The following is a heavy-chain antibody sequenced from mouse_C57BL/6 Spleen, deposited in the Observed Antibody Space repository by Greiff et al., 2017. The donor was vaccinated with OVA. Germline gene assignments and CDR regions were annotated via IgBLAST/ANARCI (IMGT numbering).Heavy chain of an antibody. CDR3: ARRDPYYGNPYYAMDY. V-gene: IGHV1-69*01. D-gene: IGHD2-10*01. Sequence: QVQLQQSGAELVMPGASVKLSCKASGYTFTSYWMHWVKQRPGQGLEWIGEIDPSDSYTNYNQKFKGKSTLTVDKSSSTAYMQLSSLTSEDSAVYYCARRDPYYGNPYYAMDYWGQGTSVTVSS. J-gene: IGHJ4*01. CDR2: IDPSDSYT. CDR1: GYTFTSYW.